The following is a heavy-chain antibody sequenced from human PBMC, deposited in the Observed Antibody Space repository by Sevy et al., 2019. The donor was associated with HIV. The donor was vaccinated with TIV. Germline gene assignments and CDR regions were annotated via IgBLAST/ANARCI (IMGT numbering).Heavy chain of an antibody. CDR3: DFWSISLDL. CDR1: GATFRSYI. D-gene: IGHD3-3*01. Sequence: ASVKVSCKASGATFRSYIMSWVRQAPGQGLEWMGAIIPALSTAHYEQKFQGSVTITADESTTTAYMEVSRLKAEDTAVYYCDFWSISLDLRGQGTPVTVSS. V-gene: IGHV1-69*13. J-gene: IGHJ5*02. CDR2: IIPALSTA.